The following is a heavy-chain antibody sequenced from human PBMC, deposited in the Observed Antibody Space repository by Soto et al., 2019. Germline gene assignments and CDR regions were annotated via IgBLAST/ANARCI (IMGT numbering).Heavy chain of an antibody. CDR2: IDPSDSYT. Sequence: GESLKISCKGSGYSFTSYWISWVRQMPGKGLEWMGRIDPSDSYTNYSPSFQGHVTISADKSISTAYLQWSSLKSSDTAMYYCASAFNRSSVYYYYGMDVWGQGTTVTVSS. J-gene: IGHJ6*02. D-gene: IGHD6-6*01. CDR3: ASAFNRSSVYYYYGMDV. CDR1: GYSFTSYW. V-gene: IGHV5-10-1*01.